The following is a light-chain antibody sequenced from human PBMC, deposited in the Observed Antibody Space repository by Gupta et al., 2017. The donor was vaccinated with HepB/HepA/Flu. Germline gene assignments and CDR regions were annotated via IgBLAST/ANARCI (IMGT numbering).Light chain of an antibody. V-gene: IGLV1-44*01. CDR3: AAWDDSLNGWV. CDR1: SSNIGSNT. J-gene: IGLJ3*02. Sequence: QSVLTQPPTPSGTPGQRVTISCSGSSSNIGSNTVTWYQQLPVTPPKLLIYSNNQRPSGVPARFSGSKSGTSASLAISGLQSEDEADYYCAAWDDSLNGWVFGGGTKLTVL. CDR2: SNN.